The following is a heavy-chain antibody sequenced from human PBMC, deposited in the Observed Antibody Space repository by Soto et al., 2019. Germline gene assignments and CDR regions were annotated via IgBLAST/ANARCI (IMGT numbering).Heavy chain of an antibody. Sequence: QVQLQQWGAGLLKPSETLSLTCAVYGGSFSGYYWGWIRQPPGKGLEWIGEINHSGSTNYNPSFKSRVTISVDTSKNQFSLKLSSVTAADTAVYYCARGLSDKSTDYWGQGTLVTVSS. CDR1: GGSFSGYY. CDR2: INHSGST. D-gene: IGHD3-22*01. V-gene: IGHV4-34*01. J-gene: IGHJ4*02. CDR3: ARGLSDKSTDY.